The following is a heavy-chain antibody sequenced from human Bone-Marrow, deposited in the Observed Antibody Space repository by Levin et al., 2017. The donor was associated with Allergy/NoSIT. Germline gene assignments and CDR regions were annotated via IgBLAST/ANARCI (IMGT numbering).Heavy chain of an antibody. CDR2: FGYGSSAI. J-gene: IGHJ6*03. CDR1: EFTLSIYS. Sequence: PGESLKISCAASEFTLSIYSMNWVRQAPGSGLEWISYFGYGSSAIYYADSVKGRFTVSRDDAKNSLHLQMNSLRAEDTAVYYCARVERTDYFYMDVWGKGTPVTVSS. D-gene: IGHD1-1*01. CDR3: ARVERTDYFYMDV. V-gene: IGHV3-48*01.